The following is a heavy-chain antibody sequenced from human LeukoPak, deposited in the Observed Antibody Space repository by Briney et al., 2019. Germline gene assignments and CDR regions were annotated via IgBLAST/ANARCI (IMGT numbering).Heavy chain of an antibody. CDR2: IYPGDSDT. V-gene: IGHV5-51*01. CDR3: ARFYSQYYDSSGYYFDY. J-gene: IGHJ4*02. Sequence: GESLKISCKGSGYSFTSYWLGWVRQMPGKGLEWMGIIYPGDSDTRYSPSFQGQVTISADKSISTAYLQWSSLKASDTAMYYCARFYSQYYDSSGYYFDYWGQGTLVTVSS. D-gene: IGHD3-22*01. CDR1: GYSFTSYW.